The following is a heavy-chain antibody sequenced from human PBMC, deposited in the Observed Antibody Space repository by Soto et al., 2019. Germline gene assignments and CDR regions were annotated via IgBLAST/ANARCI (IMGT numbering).Heavy chain of an antibody. J-gene: IGHJ5*02. CDR2: ISSNSAYI. CDR1: EFTFRSFT. CDR3: TRDASRDSSARGWFDP. D-gene: IGHD6-13*01. V-gene: IGHV3-21*01. Sequence: ESGGGLVKPGGSLRLSCAASEFTFRSFTMNWVRQAPGKGLEWVSTISSNSAYIYYTDALRGRFTISRDNAKNSLHLQMNSLRAEDTAVYYCTRDASRDSSARGWFDPWGPGTLVTVSS.